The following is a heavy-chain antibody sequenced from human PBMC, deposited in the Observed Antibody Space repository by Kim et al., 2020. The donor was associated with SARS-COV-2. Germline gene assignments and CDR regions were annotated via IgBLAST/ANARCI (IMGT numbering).Heavy chain of an antibody. CDR1: GGSFSGYY. D-gene: IGHD6-19*01. V-gene: IGHV4-34*01. J-gene: IGHJ4*02. Sequence: SETLSLTCAVYGGSFSGYYWSWIRQPPGKGLEWIGEINHSGSTNYNPSRKSRVTISVDTSKNQFSLKLISVTAADTAVYYCASGRIAVAGTGLGYWGQGTLVAASS. CDR3: ASGRIAVAGTGLGY. CDR2: INHSGST.